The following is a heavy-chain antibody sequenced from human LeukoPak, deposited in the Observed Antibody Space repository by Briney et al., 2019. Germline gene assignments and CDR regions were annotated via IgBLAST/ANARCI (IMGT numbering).Heavy chain of an antibody. Sequence: PSETPSLTCTVSVVSISSSNSYWGWIRHPPGKGLEWIGSIYYSGNTYYNASLKSQVSISIDTSKNQFSLRLTSVTAADTAVYYCARQTGSGLFILPGGQGTLVTVSS. CDR2: IYYSGNT. J-gene: IGHJ4*02. CDR3: ARQTGSGLFILP. CDR1: VVSISSSNSY. V-gene: IGHV4-39*01. D-gene: IGHD3/OR15-3a*01.